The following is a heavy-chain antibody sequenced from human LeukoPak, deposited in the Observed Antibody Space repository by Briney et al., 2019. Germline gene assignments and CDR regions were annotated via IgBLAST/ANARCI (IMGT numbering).Heavy chain of an antibody. V-gene: IGHV3-21*01. CDR3: ARSAAGTYY. Sequence: GGSPRLSCVASGFTFSSYSMNWVRQAPGKGLEWVSSISSSSSYKYYTDSVKGRFTISRDNAKNSLYLQMNSLRAEDTAVYYCARSAAGTYYWGQGTLVTVFS. J-gene: IGHJ4*02. CDR2: ISSSSSYK. CDR1: GFTFSSYS. D-gene: IGHD1-1*01.